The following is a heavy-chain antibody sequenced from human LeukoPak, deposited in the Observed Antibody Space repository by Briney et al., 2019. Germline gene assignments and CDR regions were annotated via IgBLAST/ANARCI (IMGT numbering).Heavy chain of an antibody. V-gene: IGHV3-23*01. CDR3: AKESEGGGWYLWDY. Sequence: GGSLRLSCAASGFTFSSYAMSWVRQAPGKGLEWVSAISGSGGSTYYADSVKGRFSISRDNSKNTLYLQMNSLRAEDTAVYYCAKESEGGGWYLWDYWGQGTLVTVSS. CDR1: GFTFSSYA. D-gene: IGHD6-19*01. CDR2: ISGSGGST. J-gene: IGHJ4*02.